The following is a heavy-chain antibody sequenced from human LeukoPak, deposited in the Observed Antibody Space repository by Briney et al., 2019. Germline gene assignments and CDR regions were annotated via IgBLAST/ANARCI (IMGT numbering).Heavy chain of an antibody. CDR3: ARPRGIVGATGKRAFDI. Sequence: PSETLSLTCAVSGYSISSGYFWGWIQPPPGKGLEWVGSIYHSGSTYYNQSLKSRVTISVDTSKNQVSLKLSSVTAADTAVYYCARPRGIVGATGKRAFDIWGQGTMVTVSS. J-gene: IGHJ3*02. D-gene: IGHD1-26*01. CDR2: IYHSGST. CDR1: GYSISSGYF. V-gene: IGHV4-38-2*01.